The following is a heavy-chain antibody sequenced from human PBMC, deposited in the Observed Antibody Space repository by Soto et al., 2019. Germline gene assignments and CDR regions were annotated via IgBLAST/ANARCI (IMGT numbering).Heavy chain of an antibody. Sequence: KPSETLSLTCAVSGASISSTTSGNWWSWVRQPPGKGLEWIGEIYHSGSTNYNPSLKSRVTMSVDKSKNQFSLKLSSVTAADTAVYYCARAGGLGAVAVDYWGQGTLVTVSS. J-gene: IGHJ4*02. CDR2: IYHSGST. CDR3: ARAGGLGAVAVDY. CDR1: GASISSTTSGNW. V-gene: IGHV4-4*02. D-gene: IGHD6-19*01.